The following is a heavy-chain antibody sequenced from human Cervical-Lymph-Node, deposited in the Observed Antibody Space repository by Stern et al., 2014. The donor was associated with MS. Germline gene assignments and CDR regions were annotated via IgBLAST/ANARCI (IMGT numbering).Heavy chain of an antibody. Sequence: VQLVESGGGVVQPGRSLRLSCAASGFTFSSYGMHWVRQAPGKGLEWVAVIWDDGSNKYYADSVKGRFTISRDNSKNTLYLQMNSLRAEDTAVYYCARDGDGYSSGWTYYFDYWGQGTLVTVSS. J-gene: IGHJ4*02. CDR2: IWDDGSNK. CDR1: GFTFSSYG. V-gene: IGHV3-33*01. D-gene: IGHD6-19*01. CDR3: ARDGDGYSSGWTYYFDY.